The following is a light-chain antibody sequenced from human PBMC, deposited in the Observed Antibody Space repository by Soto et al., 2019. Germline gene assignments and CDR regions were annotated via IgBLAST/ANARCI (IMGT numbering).Light chain of an antibody. Sequence: QSVLTQPPSASGTPGQRGSLSCSGSSSNIGKNNVYWYQQLPGTTPQLLIYRNNQRPSGVPDRFSASKSGTSASLAISGLRSEDEADYYCAAWDDSLSGLYVFGTGTKVTVL. CDR1: SSNIGKNN. J-gene: IGLJ1*01. CDR2: RNN. CDR3: AAWDDSLSGLYV. V-gene: IGLV1-47*01.